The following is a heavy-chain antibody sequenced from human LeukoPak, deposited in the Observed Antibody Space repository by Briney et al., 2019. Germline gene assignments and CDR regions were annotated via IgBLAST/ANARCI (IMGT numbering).Heavy chain of an antibody. Sequence: NPGGSLRLSCAASGFTFSDYYMSWIRQAPGKGLEWVSYISSSSSYTNYADSVKGRFTISRDNAKNSLYLQMNSLRAEDTAVYYCARDWPPGSGSYPYAFDIWGQGTMVTVSS. V-gene: IGHV3-11*06. CDR3: ARDWPPGSGSYPYAFDI. J-gene: IGHJ3*02. CDR2: ISSSSSYT. CDR1: GFTFSDYY. D-gene: IGHD3-10*01.